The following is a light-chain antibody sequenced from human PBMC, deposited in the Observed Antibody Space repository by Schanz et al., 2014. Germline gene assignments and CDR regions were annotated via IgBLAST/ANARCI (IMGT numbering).Light chain of an antibody. CDR2: EVT. V-gene: IGLV2-18*02. CDR3: SSYAGTNNFGV. CDR1: SSDIGSYNR. J-gene: IGLJ3*02. Sequence: QSALTQPPSVSGSPGQSVTISCTGTSSDIGSYNRVSWYQQPPGAAPKLIIYEVTYRPSGVPDRFSGSKSGSTASLTISGLQAEDEADYYCSSYAGTNNFGVFGGGTKLTVL.